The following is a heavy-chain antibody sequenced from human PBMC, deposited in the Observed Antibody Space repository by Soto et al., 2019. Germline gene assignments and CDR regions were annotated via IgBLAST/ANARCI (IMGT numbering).Heavy chain of an antibody. J-gene: IGHJ4*02. CDR3: TTSSNYDYSFDY. CDR2: IKSKTDGGTT. Sequence: GGSLRLSCAASGFTFSNAWMSWVRQAPGKGLEWVGRIKSKTDGGTTDYAAPVKGRFTISRDDSKNTLYLQMNSLKTEDTAVYYCTTSSNYDYSFDYWGQGTLVTVSS. D-gene: IGHD4-4*01. V-gene: IGHV3-15*01. CDR1: GFTFSNAW.